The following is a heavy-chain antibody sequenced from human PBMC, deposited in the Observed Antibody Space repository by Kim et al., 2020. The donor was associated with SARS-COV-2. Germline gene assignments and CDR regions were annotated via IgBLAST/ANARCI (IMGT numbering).Heavy chain of an antibody. Sequence: SETLSLTCAVSGGSISSSNWWSWVRQPPGKGLEWIGEIYHSGSTNYNPSLKSRVTISVDKSKNQFSLKLSSVTAADTAVYYCAREASITIFGVVTNWFDPWGQGTLVTVSS. CDR2: IYHSGST. CDR3: AREASITIFGVVTNWFDP. CDR1: GGSISSSNW. D-gene: IGHD3-3*01. J-gene: IGHJ5*02. V-gene: IGHV4-4*02.